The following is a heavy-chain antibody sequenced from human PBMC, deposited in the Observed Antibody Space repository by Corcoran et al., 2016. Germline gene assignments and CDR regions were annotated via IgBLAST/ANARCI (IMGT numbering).Heavy chain of an antibody. CDR2: ISYDGSNK. V-gene: IGHV3-30*18. Sequence: QVQLVESAGGVVQPGRSLSLSCAASGFTFSSYGMHWVRQAPGKGLEWVAVISYDGSNKYYADSVKGRFTISRDNSKNTLYLQMNSLRAEDTSVYYCAKDGSGSYYRGYFQHWGQGTLFTVS. D-gene: IGHD1-26*01. CDR3: AKDGSGSYYRGYFQH. CDR1: GFTFSSYG. J-gene: IGHJ1*01.